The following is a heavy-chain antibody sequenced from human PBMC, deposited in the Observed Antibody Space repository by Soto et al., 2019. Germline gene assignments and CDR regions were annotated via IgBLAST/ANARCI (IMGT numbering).Heavy chain of an antibody. CDR1: GFTFSSYA. J-gene: IGHJ4*02. V-gene: IGHV3-23*01. Sequence: GGSLRLSCAASGFTFSSYAMSWVRQAPGKGLEWVSAISGSGGSTYYADSVKGRFTISRDNSKNTLYLQMNSLRAEDTAVYYCAKGTPLYGDYSYYFDYWGQGTLVTVSS. CDR3: AKGTPLYGDYSYYFDY. D-gene: IGHD4-17*01. CDR2: ISGSGGST.